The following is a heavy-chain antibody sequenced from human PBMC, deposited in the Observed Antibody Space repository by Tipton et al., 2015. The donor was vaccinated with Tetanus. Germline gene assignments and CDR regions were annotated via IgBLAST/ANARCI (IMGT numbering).Heavy chain of an antibody. J-gene: IGHJ4*02. Sequence: TLSPTCDVSGGSLGSDGYSWGWIRQPPGKGLEYIGYIYHSGTASYNPSLKSRVTLSVDRSKNQFSLRLTSVTAADAAVYYCASYIYYYDNTGYYYYFDYWGQGTLVTVTS. CDR1: GGSLGSDGYS. CDR2: IYHSGTA. D-gene: IGHD3-22*01. V-gene: IGHV4-30-2*01. CDR3: ASYIYYYDNTGYYYYFDY.